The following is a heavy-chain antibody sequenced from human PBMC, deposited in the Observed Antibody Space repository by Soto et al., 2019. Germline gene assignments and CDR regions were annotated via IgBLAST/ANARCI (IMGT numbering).Heavy chain of an antibody. V-gene: IGHV4-31*03. CDR3: ARGSSHGYLLA. CDR1: GGSISSGGYY. D-gene: IGHD2-15*01. Sequence: SETLSLTCTVPGGSISSGGYYWSWIRQHPGKGLEWIGYIYYSGSTYYNPSLKSRVTISVDTSKNQFSLKLSSVTAADTAVYYCARGSSHGYLLAWGQGTLVTSPQ. CDR2: IYYSGST. J-gene: IGHJ4*02.